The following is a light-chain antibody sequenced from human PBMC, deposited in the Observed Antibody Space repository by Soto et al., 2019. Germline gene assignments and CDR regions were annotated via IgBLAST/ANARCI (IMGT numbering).Light chain of an antibody. V-gene: IGKV1-5*03. Sequence: DIQMTQSPSTLSASVGDRVTITCRASQSISGSLAWYQQKPGKAPKLLIYEASNLKSGVPSRFSGSGYGTELTLTISSLQPNDSESYYYQQYNAFWTFGHGTRVEIK. CDR3: QQYNAFWT. CDR1: QSISGS. CDR2: EAS. J-gene: IGKJ1*01.